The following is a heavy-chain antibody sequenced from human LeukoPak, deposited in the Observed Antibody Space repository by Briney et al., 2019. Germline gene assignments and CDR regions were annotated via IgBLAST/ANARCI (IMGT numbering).Heavy chain of an antibody. CDR1: GYTFTSYG. J-gene: IGHJ6*03. D-gene: IGHD6-13*01. V-gene: IGHV1-18*01. CDR3: ARARFSYSSSWFDYYYMDV. CDR2: ISAYNGNT. Sequence: ASVKVSCKASGYTFTSYGISWVRQAPGQGLEWMGWISAYNGNTNYAQKLQGRVTMTTDTSTSTAYMELRSPRSDDTAMYYCARARFSYSSSWFDYYYMDVWGKGTTVTVSS.